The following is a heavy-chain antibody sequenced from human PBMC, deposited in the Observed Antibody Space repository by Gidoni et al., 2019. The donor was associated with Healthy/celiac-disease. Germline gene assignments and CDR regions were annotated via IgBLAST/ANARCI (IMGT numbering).Heavy chain of an antibody. D-gene: IGHD6-13*01. CDR1: GYTFTSYA. CDR3: ARDPPANQGAAAGKY. J-gene: IGHJ4*02. V-gene: IGHV1-3*01. Sequence: QVQLVQSGAEGKKPGASVKVSCKASGYTFTSYAMHWVRQAPGQRLEWMGWINAGNGNTKYSQKFQGRVTITRDTSASTAYMELSSLRSEDTAVYYCARDPPANQGAAAGKYWGQGTLVTVSS. CDR2: INAGNGNT.